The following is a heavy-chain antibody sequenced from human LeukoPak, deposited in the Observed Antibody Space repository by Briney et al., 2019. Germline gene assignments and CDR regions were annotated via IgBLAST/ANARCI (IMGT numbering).Heavy chain of an antibody. J-gene: IGHJ1*01. Sequence: ASVKVSCKASGYTFTNYGFSWVRQAPGQGLEWMGWISAYNGYTDYAQKLQFRVTMTTDTSTSTAYMELRSLRSDDTAVYYCARDKAVTTEVTQHFQHWGQGTLVTVSS. CDR2: ISAYNGYT. V-gene: IGHV1-18*01. CDR3: ARDKAVTTEVTQHFQH. D-gene: IGHD4-23*01. CDR1: GYTFTNYG.